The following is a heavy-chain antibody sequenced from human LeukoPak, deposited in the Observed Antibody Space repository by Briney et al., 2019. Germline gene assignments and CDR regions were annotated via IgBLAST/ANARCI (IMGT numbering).Heavy chain of an antibody. V-gene: IGHV1-69*05. CDR2: IIPIFGTA. D-gene: IGHD5-24*01. CDR3: ARTGSGENRDGYYFDY. Sequence: ASVEVSCKASGGTFSSYAIRWVREAPGQGVEWMGGIIPIFGTANYAQKFQGRVTITTDECTSTADMELSSLRSEDTAVYYCARTGSGENRDGYYFDYWGQGTLVTVSS. CDR1: GGTFSSYA. J-gene: IGHJ4*02.